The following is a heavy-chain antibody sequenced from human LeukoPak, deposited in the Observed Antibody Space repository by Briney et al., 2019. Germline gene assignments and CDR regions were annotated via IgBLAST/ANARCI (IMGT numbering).Heavy chain of an antibody. CDR3: VRDSSGGLLDY. V-gene: IGHV3-21*03. CDR1: GFTFSSYN. D-gene: IGHD6-19*01. J-gene: IGHJ4*01. Sequence: NPGGSLSLSCAASGFTFSSYNRKWVRQAPGKGLEWVSSISSRSSYIFYAASVKGRFTISRDNSKNTLSLQMSSLRAEDTAVYYSVRDSSGGLLDYGGHGTLVTASS. CDR2: ISSRSSYI.